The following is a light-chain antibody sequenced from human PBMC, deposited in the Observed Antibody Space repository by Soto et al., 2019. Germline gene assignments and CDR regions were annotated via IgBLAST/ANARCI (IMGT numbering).Light chain of an antibody. J-gene: IGLJ1*01. CDR1: SSDVGGYNY. V-gene: IGLV2-14*01. Sequence: QSVLTQPVSVSGSPGQSITISCTGTSSDVGGYNYVSWYQQHPGKAPKLMIYDVSNRPSGVSNRFSGSKSGNTASLTNSGLQAEDEADYYCSSYTSSSSYVFGTGTKVTVL. CDR3: SSYTSSSSYV. CDR2: DVS.